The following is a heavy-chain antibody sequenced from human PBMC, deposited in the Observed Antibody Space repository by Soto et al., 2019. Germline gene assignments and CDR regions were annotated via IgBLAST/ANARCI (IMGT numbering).Heavy chain of an antibody. J-gene: IGHJ6*02. V-gene: IGHV1-69*01. CDR1: GYTFTGYY. CDR2: IIPIFGTA. CDR3: AGGPYCSSTSCSYYYYGMDV. D-gene: IGHD2-2*01. Sequence: QVRLVQSGAEVKKPGASVKVSCKASGYTFTGYYMHWVRQAPGQGLEWMGGIIPIFGTANYAQKFQGRVTITADESTSTAYMELSSLRSEDTAVYYCAGGPYCSSTSCSYYYYGMDVWGQGTTVTVSS.